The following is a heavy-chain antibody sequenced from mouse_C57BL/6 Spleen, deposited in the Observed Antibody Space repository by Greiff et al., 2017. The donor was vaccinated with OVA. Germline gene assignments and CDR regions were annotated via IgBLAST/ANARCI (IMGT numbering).Heavy chain of an antibody. CDR1: GFNIKDDY. CDR3: TTYYGSSYGY. Sequence: VQLKESGAELVRPGASVKLSCTASGFNIKDDYMHWVKQRPEQGLEWIGWIDPENGDTEYASKFQGQATITADTSSNTAYLQLSSLTSEDTAVYYCTTYYGSSYGYWGQGTTLTVSS. V-gene: IGHV14-4*01. J-gene: IGHJ2*01. D-gene: IGHD1-1*01. CDR2: IDPENGDT.